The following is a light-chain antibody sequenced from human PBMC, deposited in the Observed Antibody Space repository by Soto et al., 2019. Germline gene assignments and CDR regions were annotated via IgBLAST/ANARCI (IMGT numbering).Light chain of an antibody. J-gene: IGKJ1*01. Sequence: EIVLTQPPGTLSLSPGARAPLSCRASQSVSSTYLTWYQQKPGQAPRLLIYEASRRATGIPDRFSGSGSGTDFSLTISRLEPEDFAVYYCQHYDSLRWTFGLGTKVDIK. CDR1: QSVSSTY. CDR2: EAS. V-gene: IGKV3-20*01. CDR3: QHYDSLRWT.